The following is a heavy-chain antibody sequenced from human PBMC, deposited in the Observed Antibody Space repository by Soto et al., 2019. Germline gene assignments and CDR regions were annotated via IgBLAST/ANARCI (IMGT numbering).Heavy chain of an antibody. CDR2: IFYSGST. Sequence: QVQLQESGPGLVKPSQTLSLTCSVSGGAINNRDYYWSWIRQHPGKGLEWIGNIFYSGSTDYNPSLKGRLTISIDTSKNEFFLKLTSVTAADTAVYYCARDRPAFKSFGSGMGVWGQGTTVTVSS. CDR1: GGAINNRDYY. D-gene: IGHD3-16*01. CDR3: ARDRPAFKSFGSGMGV. J-gene: IGHJ6*02. V-gene: IGHV4-31*03.